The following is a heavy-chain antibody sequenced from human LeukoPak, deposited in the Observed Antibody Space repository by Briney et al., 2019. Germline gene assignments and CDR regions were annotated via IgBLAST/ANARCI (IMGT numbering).Heavy chain of an antibody. D-gene: IGHD3-9*01. CDR1: GYTFTSYA. CDR3: ARDFRVLRYFDWLIKPAYFDY. J-gene: IGHJ4*02. CDR2: INAGNGNT. Sequence: EASVKVSCKASGYTFTSYAMHWVRQAPGQRLEWMGWINAGNGNTRYSQKFQCRVTITRDTSASTAYIELSSLRSEDTAVYYCARDFRVLRYFDWLIKPAYFDYWGQGTLVAVSS. V-gene: IGHV1-3*01.